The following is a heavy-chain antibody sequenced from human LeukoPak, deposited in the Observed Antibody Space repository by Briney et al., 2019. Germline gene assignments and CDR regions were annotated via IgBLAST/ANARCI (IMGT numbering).Heavy chain of an antibody. Sequence: PSETLSLTCTVSGGSISSYYWSWIRQPPGKGLEWIGYISYSGTTNYNPSLKSRVTISIDTSKNQFSLKLSSVTAADTAVYYCAGGGYVPRFLRKSESDGAFDIWGQGTMVTVSS. CDR3: AGGGYVPRFLRKSESDGAFDI. V-gene: IGHV4-59*01. CDR1: GGSISSYY. CDR2: ISYSGTT. J-gene: IGHJ3*02. D-gene: IGHD3-16*01.